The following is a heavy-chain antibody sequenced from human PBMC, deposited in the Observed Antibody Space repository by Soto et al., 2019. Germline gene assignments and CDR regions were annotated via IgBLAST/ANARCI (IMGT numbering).Heavy chain of an antibody. CDR1: GFTFSNYG. J-gene: IGHJ6*02. CDR3: SKIDDASTFYFYYGLDV. Sequence: GGSLRLSCAASGFTFSNYGMHWVRQTPGKGLEWVALILYDGSNKYYADSVKGRFTISRDNSKNTTYLQVSSLRAEDTAVYTWSKIDDASTFYFYYGLDVWGQGTTVTVSS. V-gene: IGHV3-30*18. D-gene: IGHD1-1*01. CDR2: ILYDGSNK.